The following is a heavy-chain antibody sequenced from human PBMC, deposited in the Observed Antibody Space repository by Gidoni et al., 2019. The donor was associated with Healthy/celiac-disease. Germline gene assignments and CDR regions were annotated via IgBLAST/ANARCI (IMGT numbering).Heavy chain of an antibody. J-gene: IGHJ6*03. CDR3: ARRHSSGDYYYYYYYMDV. D-gene: IGHD6-19*01. CDR2: SSSSSSYI. Sequence: EVQLVESGGGLVTPGGSLRLSCAASGFTFSSYSMNWVRQAPGKGLEWVSSSSSSSSYIYYADSVKGRFTISRDNAKNSLYLQMNSLRAEDTAVYYCARRHSSGDYYYYYYYMDVWGKGTTVTVSS. CDR1: GFTFSSYS. V-gene: IGHV3-21*01.